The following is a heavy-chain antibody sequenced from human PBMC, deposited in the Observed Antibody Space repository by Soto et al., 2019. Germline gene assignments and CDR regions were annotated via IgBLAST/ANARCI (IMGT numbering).Heavy chain of an antibody. V-gene: IGHV3-23*01. J-gene: IGHJ2*01. Sequence: EVQVLESGGGLVQPGGSLRLSCAGSGFTFINYAMNWVRQAPGKGLEWVSSISGGGDAAFFPDSVRGRFTISRDNSKNTVTLKFNSLGVDDTAGYYCARKILGSTTRPNYWYFDLWGRGTLVTVSS. CDR3: ARKILGSTTRPNYWYFDL. CDR1: GFTFINYA. D-gene: IGHD7-27*01. CDR2: ISGGGDAA.